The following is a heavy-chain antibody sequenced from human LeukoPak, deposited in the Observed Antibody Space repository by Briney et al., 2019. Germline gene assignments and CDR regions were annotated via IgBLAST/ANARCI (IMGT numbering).Heavy chain of an antibody. V-gene: IGHV3-23*01. CDR3: AKEVGYWFDP. D-gene: IGHD1-26*01. J-gene: IGHJ5*02. Sequence: GGSLRLSWAASGFTFSSYAMSWVRQSPGKGLEWVSAISGIGGSTYYADSVKGRFTISRDNSKNTLYLKMNSLRAEDTDVYYCAKEVGYWFDPWCQGTLVTVSS. CDR2: ISGIGGST. CDR1: GFTFSSYA.